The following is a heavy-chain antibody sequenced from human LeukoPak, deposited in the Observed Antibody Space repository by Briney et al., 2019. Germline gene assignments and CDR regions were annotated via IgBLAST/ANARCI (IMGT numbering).Heavy chain of an antibody. Sequence: PGGSLRLSCAASGFTFSSYGMHWVRQAPGKGLEWVAFIRYDGSNKYHADSVKGRFTISRDNSKNTLYLQMNSLRAEDTAVYYCAKRMPPTTGIFGVPSPRGRYYYYMDVWGKGTTVTVSS. J-gene: IGHJ6*03. D-gene: IGHD3-3*01. V-gene: IGHV3-30*02. CDR3: AKRMPPTTGIFGVPSPRGRYYYYMDV. CDR2: IRYDGSNK. CDR1: GFTFSSYG.